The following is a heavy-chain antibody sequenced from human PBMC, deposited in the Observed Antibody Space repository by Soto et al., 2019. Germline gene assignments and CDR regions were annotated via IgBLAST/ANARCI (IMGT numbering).Heavy chain of an antibody. CDR2: ISSSSSTI. V-gene: IGHV3-48*04. J-gene: IGHJ3*02. CDR3: ARGDYYDSSGPFSDAFDI. Sequence: PGGSLRLSCEASGFTFSSYWMSWVRQAPGKGLEWVSYISSSSSTIYYADSVKGRFTISRDNVKNSLYLQMNSLRVEDTAVYYCARGDYYDSSGPFSDAFDIWGQGTMVTVSS. CDR1: GFTFSSYW. D-gene: IGHD3-22*01.